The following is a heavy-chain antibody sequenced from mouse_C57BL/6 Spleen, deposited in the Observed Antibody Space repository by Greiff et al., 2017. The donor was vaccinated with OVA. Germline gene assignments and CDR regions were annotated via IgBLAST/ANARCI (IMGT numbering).Heavy chain of an antibody. D-gene: IGHD2-2*01. CDR3: ARQMGGSTMVPTVFAY. CDR1: GFSLSTFGMG. CDR2: IWWDDDK. J-gene: IGHJ3*01. V-gene: IGHV8-8*01. Sequence: QVTLKVSGPGILQPSQTLSLTCSFSGFSLSTFGMGVGWIRQPSGKGLEWLAHIWWDDDKYYNPALKSRLTISKDTSKNQLFLKIANVVTADTATYYCARQMGGSTMVPTVFAYGRQGTLLTVSA.